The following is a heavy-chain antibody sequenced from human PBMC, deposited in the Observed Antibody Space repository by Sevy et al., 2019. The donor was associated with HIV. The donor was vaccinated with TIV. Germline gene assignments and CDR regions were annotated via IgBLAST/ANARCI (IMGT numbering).Heavy chain of an antibody. CDR3: TKTPYYDFWSGPSGYYYGMDV. J-gene: IGHJ6*02. CDR1: GFTFSSYA. CDR2: ISGSGGST. V-gene: IGHV3-23*01. Sequence: GGCLRLSCAASGFTFSSYAMSWVRQAPGKGLEWVSAISGSGGSTYYADSVKGRFTISRDNSKNTLYLQMNSLRAEDTAVYYCTKTPYYDFWSGPSGYYYGMDVWGQGTTVTVSS. D-gene: IGHD3-3*01.